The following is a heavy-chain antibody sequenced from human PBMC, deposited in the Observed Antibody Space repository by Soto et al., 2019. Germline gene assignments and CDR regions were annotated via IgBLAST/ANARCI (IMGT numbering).Heavy chain of an antibody. Sequence: QVQLVESGGGLVKPGGCLRLSCEASGFTFSDYYMSWIRQAPGKGLEWVSYISSSGSTIYYADSVKGRFTISRDNAKNSLYLQMNSLRAEDTAVYYCAGEATNPAIFDYWGQGTLVTVSS. V-gene: IGHV3-11*01. J-gene: IGHJ4*02. CDR1: GFTFSDYY. D-gene: IGHD1-26*01. CDR2: ISSSGSTI. CDR3: AGEATNPAIFDY.